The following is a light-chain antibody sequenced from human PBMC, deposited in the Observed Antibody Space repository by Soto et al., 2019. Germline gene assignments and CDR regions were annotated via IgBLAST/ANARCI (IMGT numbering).Light chain of an antibody. CDR2: AVS. J-gene: IGLJ1*01. CDR3: ISYTDRQSYL. V-gene: IGLV2-14*03. CDR1: SIDIGSYNH. Sequence: QSVLSQRGSVSGSRGQSITSSWSGTSIDIGSYNHVAWYQQFPGKSPKRMIYAVSDRPPGVSDRFSGSKSGITASLTISGLQTEDEADYYCISYTDRQSYLFGTGTKV.